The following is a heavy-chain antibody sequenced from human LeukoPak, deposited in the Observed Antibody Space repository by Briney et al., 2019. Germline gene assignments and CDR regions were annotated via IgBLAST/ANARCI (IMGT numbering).Heavy chain of an antibody. CDR2: ISSSSSTI. CDR3: AKDAWFCSGNSCPQYYYYMDV. D-gene: IGHD2-15*01. CDR1: GFTFSSYS. Sequence: GGSLRLSCAASGFTFSSYSMNWVRQAPGKGLEWVSYISSSSSTIYYADSVKGRFTISRDNAKNSLYLQMDSLRAEDMAVYYCAKDAWFCSGNSCPQYYYYMDVWGKGTTVTVSS. V-gene: IGHV3-48*04. J-gene: IGHJ6*03.